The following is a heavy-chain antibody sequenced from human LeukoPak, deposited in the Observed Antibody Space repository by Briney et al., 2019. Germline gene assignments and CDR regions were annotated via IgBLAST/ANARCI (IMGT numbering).Heavy chain of an antibody. J-gene: IGHJ6*03. CDR2: IYSGGST. CDR3: ARGDYYYYYMDV. Sequence: HPGGSMRLSCAASGFTVSSNYMSWVRQAPGKGREWVSVIYSGGSTYYADSVKGRFTISRDNSKNTLYLQMNSLRAEDTAVYYCARGDYYYYYMDVWGKGTTATVSS. CDR1: GFTVSSNY. V-gene: IGHV3-66*02.